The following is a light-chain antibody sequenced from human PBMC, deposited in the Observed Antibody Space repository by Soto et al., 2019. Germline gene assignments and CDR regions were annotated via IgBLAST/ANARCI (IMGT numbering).Light chain of an antibody. V-gene: IGKV3-20*01. CDR2: GAS. CDR3: QQYGSSGT. CDR1: QSVSNNY. J-gene: IGKJ1*01. Sequence: ETVFTQSPPTLSLSPGERATLSCRASQSVSNNYLAWYQQKPGQAPRLLIYGASNRATGIPDRFSGGGSGTDFTLTISRLEPEDFAVYYCQQYGSSGTFGQGTKVDIK.